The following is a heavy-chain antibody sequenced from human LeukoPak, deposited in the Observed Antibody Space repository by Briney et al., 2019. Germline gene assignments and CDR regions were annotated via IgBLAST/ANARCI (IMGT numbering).Heavy chain of an antibody. CDR3: ARHSGSYSGFDY. Sequence: SETLSLTCTVSGGSISNYYWSWIRQPPGKGLEWIGYIYYSGSTNYNPSLKSRVTISVDTSKNQFSLKLSSVTAADTAVYYCARHSGSYSGFDYWGQGTLVTVSS. V-gene: IGHV4-59*08. CDR2: IYYSGST. D-gene: IGHD1-26*01. J-gene: IGHJ4*02. CDR1: GGSISNYY.